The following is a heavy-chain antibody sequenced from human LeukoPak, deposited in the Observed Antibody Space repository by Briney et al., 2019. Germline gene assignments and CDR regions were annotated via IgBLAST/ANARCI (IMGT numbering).Heavy chain of an antibody. V-gene: IGHV3-66*01. Sequence: GGSLRLSCTASGFTVSSSYMSWVRQAPGKGLEWVSLIYAIGTTYYADSVKGRFTISRDNSKNTVYLQTNSLRAEDTAVYYCARGSATATIQLDNWGQGTLVTVSS. J-gene: IGHJ4*02. D-gene: IGHD5-24*01. CDR1: GFTVSSSY. CDR3: ARGSATATIQLDN. CDR2: IYAIGTT.